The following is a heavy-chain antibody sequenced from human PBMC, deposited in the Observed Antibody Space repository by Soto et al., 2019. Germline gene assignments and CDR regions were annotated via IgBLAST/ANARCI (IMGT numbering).Heavy chain of an antibody. CDR2: VYLTGVT. J-gene: IGHJ6*02. D-gene: IGHD4-17*01. CDR3: ARGHYGGHAMDV. Sequence: QLQLQESGSGLVNRSQTLSLTCAVSGDSISSGGYAWTWIRQSPGKGLEWIGYVYLTGVTYYNPSLKCRVTISVDKSKSQFSLMLSSVTAADTAVYYCARGHYGGHAMDVWGQGTTVIVSS. V-gene: IGHV4-30-2*06. CDR1: GDSISSGGYA.